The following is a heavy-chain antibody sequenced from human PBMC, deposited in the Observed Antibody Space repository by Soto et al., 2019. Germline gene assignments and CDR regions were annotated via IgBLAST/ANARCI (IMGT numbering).Heavy chain of an antibody. CDR2: IHYSGGT. CDR1: GGSTSRYY. Sequence: QTASLTSTVSGGSTSRYYWSWIRQSPGKGLEWIGYIHYSGGTKSNPSLKSRVTISVDTSRNQVSLKLSSVTAADSAVYFCARARYQLLHPYYYGMDVWGQGNTVTVSS. D-gene: IGHD2-2*01. CDR3: ARARYQLLHPYYYGMDV. V-gene: IGHV4-59*01. J-gene: IGHJ6*02.